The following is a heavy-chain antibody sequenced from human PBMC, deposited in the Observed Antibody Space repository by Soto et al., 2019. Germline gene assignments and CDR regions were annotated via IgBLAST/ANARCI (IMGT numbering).Heavy chain of an antibody. CDR3: ARQGGGAVSLDY. Sequence: GEPLKIPCXGSGYSFNSYWIGWVRQMPGRGLEWMAIINPVDSDTRYSPSFQGQVTISADKSINTAYLQWSSLKASDTAMYYCARQGGGAVSLDYWGLGTLVTVSS. J-gene: IGHJ4*02. V-gene: IGHV5-51*01. D-gene: IGHD3-16*01. CDR2: INPVDSDT. CDR1: GYSFNSYW.